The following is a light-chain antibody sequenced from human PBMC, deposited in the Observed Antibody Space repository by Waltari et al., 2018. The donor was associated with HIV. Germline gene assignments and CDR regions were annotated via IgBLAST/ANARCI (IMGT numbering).Light chain of an antibody. J-gene: IGKJ3*01. Sequence: EIVMTQSPATLSVSPGERATLSCRASQSVSRNLAWYQQKPGQAPRLLSYGASTRANGSPARFSGSGSGTEFTLTISSLQSEDFAVYYCQQYNNWPSFTFGPGTKVDIK. V-gene: IGKV3-15*01. CDR2: GAS. CDR3: QQYNNWPSFT. CDR1: QSVSRN.